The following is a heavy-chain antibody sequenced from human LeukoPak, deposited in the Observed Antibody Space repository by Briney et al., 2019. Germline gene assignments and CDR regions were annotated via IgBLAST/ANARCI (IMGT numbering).Heavy chain of an antibody. D-gene: IGHD2-8*01. CDR1: DGSIRSYY. CDR2: IYTSGST. CDR3: ARDRCDGVCYSFDY. V-gene: IGHV4-4*07. J-gene: IGHJ4*02. Sequence: SETLSLTCTVSDGSIRSYYWNWIRQPAGKGLEWIGRIYTSGSTNYNPSLKSRVTMSVDTSKNQFSLKLSSVTAADTAVYYCARDRCDGVCYSFDYWGQGTLVTVSS.